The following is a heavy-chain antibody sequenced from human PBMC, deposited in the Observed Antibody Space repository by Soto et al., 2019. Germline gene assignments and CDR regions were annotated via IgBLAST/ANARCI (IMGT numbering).Heavy chain of an antibody. CDR1: GDSVSSNSVT. CDR3: ARATSATFDY. V-gene: IGHV6-1*01. CDR2: TYYKSKWSY. Sequence: SQTLSLTCAISGDSVSSNSVTWNWIRQSPSRGLEWLGRTYYKSKWSYDYAASVKSRITIKPDTAKKQFSLQLDSVTPEDTAVYYCARATSATFDYWGQGTLVTVSS. J-gene: IGHJ4*02. D-gene: IGHD5-12*01.